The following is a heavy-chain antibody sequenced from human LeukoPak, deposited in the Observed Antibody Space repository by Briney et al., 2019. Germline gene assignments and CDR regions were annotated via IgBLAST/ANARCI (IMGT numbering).Heavy chain of an antibody. J-gene: IGHJ4*02. V-gene: IGHV4-59*01. CDR2: IYYSGST. Sequence: SETLSLTCXVXXGXISSYYWSWIRXPPGKGLEWIGYIYYSGSTNYNPSLKSRVTISVDTSKNQFSLKLSSVTAADTAVYYCARAYGSGSYRSYFDYWGQGTLVTVSS. CDR3: ARAYGSGSYRSYFDY. D-gene: IGHD3-10*01. CDR1: XGXISSYY.